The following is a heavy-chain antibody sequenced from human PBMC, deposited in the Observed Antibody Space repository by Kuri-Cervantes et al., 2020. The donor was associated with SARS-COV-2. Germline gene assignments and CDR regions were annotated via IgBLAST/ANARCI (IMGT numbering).Heavy chain of an antibody. CDR3: ARVAGGGPIYYYYMDV. V-gene: IGHV3-21*01. J-gene: IGHJ6*03. CDR2: ISSSISYI. CDR1: GFSFRNYN. Sequence: GGSLRLSCTASGFSFRNYNMTWNRQAPGTGLEWVSSISSSISYIYYADTVKGRFTITRDNAKNSLYLQMTSLRAEDTAVSYCARVAGGGPIYYYYMDVWGKGTMVTVSS. D-gene: IGHD3-16*01.